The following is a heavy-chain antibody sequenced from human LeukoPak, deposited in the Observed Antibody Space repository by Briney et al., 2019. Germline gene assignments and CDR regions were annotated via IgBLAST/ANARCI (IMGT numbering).Heavy chain of an antibody. V-gene: IGHV4-59*08. Sequence: SETLSLTCTVSGGSISSYYWSWIRQPPGKGLEWIGNIYYSGSTNYNPSLKSRVTISVDTSKNQFSLKLSSVTAADTAVYYCASSTMIVVVDDAFDIWGQGTMVTVSS. D-gene: IGHD3-22*01. CDR2: IYYSGST. J-gene: IGHJ3*02. CDR3: ASSTMIVVVDDAFDI. CDR1: GGSISSYY.